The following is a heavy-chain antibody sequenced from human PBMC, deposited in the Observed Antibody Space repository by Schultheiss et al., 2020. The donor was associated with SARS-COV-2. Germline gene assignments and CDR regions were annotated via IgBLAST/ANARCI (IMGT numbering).Heavy chain of an antibody. CDR2: IYYSGST. J-gene: IGHJ4*02. CDR3: ARGSKGSFDY. Sequence: SETLSLTCTVSGGSISSYYWSWIRQPPGKGLEWIGYIYYSGSTNYNPSLKSRVTISVDTSKNQFSLKLSSVTAADTAVYYCARGSKGSFDYWGQGTLVTVSS. V-gene: IGHV4-59*12. CDR1: GGSISSYY.